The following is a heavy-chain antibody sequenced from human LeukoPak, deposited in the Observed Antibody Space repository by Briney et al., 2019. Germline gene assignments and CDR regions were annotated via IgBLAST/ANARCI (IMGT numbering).Heavy chain of an antibody. CDR1: GFMFTGFA. V-gene: IGHV3-30*15. J-gene: IGHJ4*02. CDR3: ARDMIRGQPDYLDY. Sequence: GGSLRLSCAASGFMFTGFAMHRVRQAPGKGLQWVAVISYDGKVKFYGDSVKGRFTISRDDSKNMLYLQMSSLRPEDTAVYYCARDMIRGQPDYLDYWGQGTLVTVSS. D-gene: IGHD3-10*01. CDR2: ISYDGKVK.